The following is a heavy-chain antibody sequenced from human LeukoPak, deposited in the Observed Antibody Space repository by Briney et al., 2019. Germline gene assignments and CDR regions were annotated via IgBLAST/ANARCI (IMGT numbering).Heavy chain of an antibody. CDR2: ISAHTGNI. D-gene: IGHD2-21*02. V-gene: IGHV1-18*01. Sequence: ASVKVSCKASGYTFTSYEISWVRQAPGQGLEWMGWISAHTGNIGYAQKFQGRVTMTTDTSTSTAYMELRSLRSDDTAVYYCARAGYCDGDCYSFFDYWGQGTLVTVSS. CDR3: ARAGYCDGDCYSFFDY. J-gene: IGHJ4*02. CDR1: GYTFTSYE.